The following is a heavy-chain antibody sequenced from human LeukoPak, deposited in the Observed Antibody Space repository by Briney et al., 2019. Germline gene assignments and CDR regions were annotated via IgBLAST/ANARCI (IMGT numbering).Heavy chain of an antibody. CDR2: IFGSGGST. J-gene: IGHJ4*02. Sequence: GGSLRLSCAASGFTFSSYAMYWVRQAPGKGLEWVSGIFGSGGSTHYADSVKGRFTISRDNSKNTLFLQMNTLRADDTAVYYCATTKQARRYFDYWGQGTLVTVSS. V-gene: IGHV3-23*01. D-gene: IGHD1-1*01. CDR1: GFTFSSYA. CDR3: ATTKQARRYFDY.